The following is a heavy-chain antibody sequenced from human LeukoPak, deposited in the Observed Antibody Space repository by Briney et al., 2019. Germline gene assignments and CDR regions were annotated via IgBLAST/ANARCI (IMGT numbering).Heavy chain of an antibody. J-gene: IGHJ4*02. D-gene: IGHD5-24*01. CDR1: GGSISSYY. CDR2: IYYSGST. CDR3: ARVEMATMRESGFDY. V-gene: IGHV4-59*01. Sequence: PSETLSLTCTVSGGSISSYYWSWIRQPPGKGLEWIGYIYYSGSTNYNPSLKSRVTILVDTSKNQFSLKLSSVTAADTAVYYCARVEMATMRESGFDYWGQGTLVTVSS.